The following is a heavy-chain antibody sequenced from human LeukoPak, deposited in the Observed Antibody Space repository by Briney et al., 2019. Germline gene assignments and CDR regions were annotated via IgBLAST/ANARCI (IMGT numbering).Heavy chain of an antibody. D-gene: IGHD6-13*01. CDR3: AREGPGYSSSWYVY. CDR2: IKQDGSEK. Sequence: GGSLRLSCAASGFTFSSYWMSWVRRAPGKGLEGVANIKQDGSEKYYVDSVKGRFTISRDNAKNSLYLQMNSLRAEDTAVYYCAREGPGYSSSWYVYWGQGTLVTVSS. V-gene: IGHV3-7*01. CDR1: GFTFSSYW. J-gene: IGHJ4*02.